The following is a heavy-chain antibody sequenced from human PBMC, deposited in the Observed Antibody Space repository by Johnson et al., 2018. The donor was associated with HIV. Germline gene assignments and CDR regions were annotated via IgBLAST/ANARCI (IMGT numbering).Heavy chain of an antibody. D-gene: IGHD3-3*01. V-gene: IGHV3-23*04. CDR3: ARDPEWSAFDI. CDR2: VSGSGGRT. CDR1: GFIFNNYA. J-gene: IGHJ3*02. Sequence: VQLVESGGGLVQPGGSLRLSCAASGFIFNNYAMTWVRQAPGKGLEWVSAVSGSGGRTYYADSVKGRFTISRDNSKNTPYVQMNSLRAEDTAVYYWARDPEWSAFDIWGQGTMVTVSS.